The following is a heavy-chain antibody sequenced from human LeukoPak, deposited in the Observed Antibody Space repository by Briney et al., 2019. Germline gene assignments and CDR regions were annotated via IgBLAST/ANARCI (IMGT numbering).Heavy chain of an antibody. CDR2: INWNSGRI. D-gene: IGHD3-22*01. V-gene: IGHV3-9*01. Sequence: GRSLSLFCAASGLTFDDYALHWVRQAPGQGLEWVSGINWNSGRIGYADSVKGRFTISRDNAKNSLFLQMNSLKVEDTALYYCVKDRSGYYDYSFDVWGRRTIVTVSS. CDR3: VKDRSGYYDYSFDV. J-gene: IGHJ3*01. CDR1: GLTFDDYA.